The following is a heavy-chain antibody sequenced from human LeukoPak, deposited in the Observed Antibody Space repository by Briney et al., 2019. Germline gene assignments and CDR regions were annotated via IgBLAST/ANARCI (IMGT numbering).Heavy chain of an antibody. V-gene: IGHV3-23*01. CDR2: ISDSGGST. J-gene: IGHJ4*02. D-gene: IGHD2-2*01. CDR3: AKDRRGCSSTSCYYRFDY. CDR1: GFTFSSYA. Sequence: GGSLRLSCAASGFTFSSYAMSWVRQAPGKGLEGGSAISDSGGSTYYADSVKGRFTISRDNSKNTVYLQMNSLRAEDTAVYSCAKDRRGCSSTSCYYRFDYWGQGTLVTVSS.